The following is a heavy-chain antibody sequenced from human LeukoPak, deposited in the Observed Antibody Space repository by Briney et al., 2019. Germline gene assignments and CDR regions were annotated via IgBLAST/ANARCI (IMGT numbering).Heavy chain of an antibody. Sequence: GRSLRLSCAASGFTFSSYAMHWVRQAPGKGLEWVAVISYDGSNKYYADSVKGRFTISRDNSKNTLYLQMNSLRAEDTAVYYCARDRKGRPNDYWGQGTLVTVSS. CDR1: GFTFSSYA. V-gene: IGHV3-30-3*01. CDR2: ISYDGSNK. CDR3: ARDRKGRPNDY. J-gene: IGHJ4*02.